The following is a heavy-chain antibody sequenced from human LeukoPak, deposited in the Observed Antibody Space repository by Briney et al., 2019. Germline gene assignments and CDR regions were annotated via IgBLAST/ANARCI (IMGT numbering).Heavy chain of an antibody. Sequence: SETLSLTCTVSGGSISSYYWSWIRQPAGKGLEWIGRIYTSGSTNYNPSLKSRVTISVDTSKNQFSLKLSSVTAADTAVYYCARDVSGIAVAGTAEYYYYYYYMDVWGKGTTVTVSS. D-gene: IGHD6-19*01. V-gene: IGHV4-4*07. J-gene: IGHJ6*03. CDR1: GGSISSYY. CDR3: ARDVSGIAVAGTAEYYYYYYYMDV. CDR2: IYTSGST.